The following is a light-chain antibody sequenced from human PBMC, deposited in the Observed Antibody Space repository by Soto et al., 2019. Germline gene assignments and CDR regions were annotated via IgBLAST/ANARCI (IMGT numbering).Light chain of an antibody. CDR1: QSVSSN. CDR2: DAS. Sequence: ILMTQSPATLSVSPGERATLSCRASQSVSSNLAWYQQTPGQAPRLLIYDASTRDTGIPARFSGSGSGTEFTLPITRLQSEDFEVYYCQQFNDWPRTFGQGTKVDI. V-gene: IGKV3-15*01. CDR3: QQFNDWPRT. J-gene: IGKJ1*01.